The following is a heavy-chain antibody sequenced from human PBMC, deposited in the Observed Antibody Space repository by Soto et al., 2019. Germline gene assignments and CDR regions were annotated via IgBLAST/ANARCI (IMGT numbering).Heavy chain of an antibody. CDR3: ARVGRPSVYWFDP. J-gene: IGHJ5*02. CDR1: GFTFSSYA. D-gene: IGHD1-26*01. Sequence: GGSLRLSCAASGFTFSSYAMHWVRQAPGKGLEWVAVISYDGSNKYYADSVKGRFTISRDNSKNTLYLQMNSLRAEDTAVYYCARVGRPSVYWFDPWGQGTLVTVSS. CDR2: ISYDGSNK. V-gene: IGHV3-30-3*01.